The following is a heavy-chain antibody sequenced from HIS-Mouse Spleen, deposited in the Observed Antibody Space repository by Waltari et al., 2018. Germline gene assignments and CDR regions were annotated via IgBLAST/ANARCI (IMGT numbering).Heavy chain of an antibody. V-gene: IGHV4-39*07. CDR1: GASVSTSSYY. CDR3: AREIPYSSSWYDWYFDL. CDR2: IYYSGST. Sequence: QLQLQESGPGLVKPSETLSLTCSVPGASVSTSSYYVGWIRQPTGKGLEWIGSIYYSGSTYYNPSLKSRVTISVDTSKNQFSLKLSSVTAADTAVYYCAREIPYSSSWYDWYFDLWGRGTLVTVSS. D-gene: IGHD6-13*01. J-gene: IGHJ2*01.